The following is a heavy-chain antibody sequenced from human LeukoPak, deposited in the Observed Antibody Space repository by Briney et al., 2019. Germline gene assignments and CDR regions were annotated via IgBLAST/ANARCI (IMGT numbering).Heavy chain of an antibody. Sequence: SETLSLTCTVSGGSISSSSYYWGWIRQPPGKGLEWIGSIYYSGSTYYNPSLKSRVTISVDTSKNQFSLKLSSVTAADTAVYYCARLYGDYETPAFDIWGQGTMVTVSS. CDR1: GGSISSSSYY. V-gene: IGHV4-39*01. CDR3: ARLYGDYETPAFDI. D-gene: IGHD4-17*01. CDR2: IYYSGST. J-gene: IGHJ3*02.